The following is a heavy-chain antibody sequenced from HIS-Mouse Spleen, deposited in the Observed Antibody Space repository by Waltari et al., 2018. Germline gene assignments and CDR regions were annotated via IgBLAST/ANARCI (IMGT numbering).Heavy chain of an antibody. D-gene: IGHD1-26*01. V-gene: IGHV1-2*02. CDR3: ARDLGIVGASYY. Sequence: HVQLVQSGAEVKKPEASVKVSCSASGYTFTAYYMQWLRQAPGQGLEWMGLINPNSGGTNYAQKFQGRFTMTTDTSISTAYMELSRLRSDDTAVYYCARDLGIVGASYYWGQGTLVTVSS. CDR1: GYTFTAYY. J-gene: IGHJ4*02. CDR2: INPNSGGT.